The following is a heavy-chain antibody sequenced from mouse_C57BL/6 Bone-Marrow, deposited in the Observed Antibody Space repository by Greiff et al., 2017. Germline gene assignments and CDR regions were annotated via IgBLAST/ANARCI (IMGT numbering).Heavy chain of an antibody. CDR3: ARYSKGYFDV. CDR2: INPYNGGT. V-gene: IGHV1-19*01. CDR1: GYTFTDYY. D-gene: IGHD2-5*01. J-gene: IGHJ1*03. Sequence: VQLQQSGPVLVKPGASVKMSCKASGYTFTDYYMNWVKQSHGKSLEWIGVINPYNGGTSYNQKFKGKATLTVDKSSSTAYMELNSLTSEDSAVXYCARYSKGYFDVWGTGTTVTVSS.